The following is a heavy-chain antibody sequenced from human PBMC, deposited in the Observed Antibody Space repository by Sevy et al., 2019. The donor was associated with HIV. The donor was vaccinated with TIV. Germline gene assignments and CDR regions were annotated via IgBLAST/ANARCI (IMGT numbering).Heavy chain of an antibody. CDR2: IYYNGHI. D-gene: IGHD1-26*01. CDR3: AGENAWGRGYS. J-gene: IGHJ4*02. V-gene: IGHV4-59*08. CDR1: GGSITSLY. Sequence: SETLSLTCTVSGGSITSLYWNWIRQPSGKGLEWIANIYYNGHINYNPSLKSRVTLSLDTSKNQFSPRLSSVTAADTAMYYCAGENAWGRGYSWGQGTLVTVSS.